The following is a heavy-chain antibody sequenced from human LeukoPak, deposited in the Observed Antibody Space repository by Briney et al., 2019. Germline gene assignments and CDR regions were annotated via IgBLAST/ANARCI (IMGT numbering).Heavy chain of an antibody. CDR3: ARAPVGLKADAFDV. V-gene: IGHV3-9*01. D-gene: IGHD1-26*01. CDR1: GFTFDDYA. CDR2: ISWNSGSI. J-gene: IGHJ3*01. Sequence: GGSLRLSCAASGFTFDDYAMHWVRQAPGKGLEWVSGISWNSGSIGYADSVKGRFTISRDNAKNSLYLQMNSLRDEDTAVYYCARAPVGLKADAFDVWGQGTTVTVSS.